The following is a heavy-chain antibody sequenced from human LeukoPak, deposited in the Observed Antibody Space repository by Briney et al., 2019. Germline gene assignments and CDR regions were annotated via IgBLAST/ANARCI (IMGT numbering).Heavy chain of an antibody. CDR3: AREGGSSSYWGYYYYMDV. Sequence: ASVKVSCKASGYTFTGYYMHWVRQAPGQGLEWMGRINPNSGGTNYAQQFQGRVTMTRDTSISTAYMELSRLRSDDTAVYYCAREGGSSSYWGYYYYMDVWGKGTTVTVSS. CDR1: GYTFTGYY. D-gene: IGHD6-6*01. J-gene: IGHJ6*03. V-gene: IGHV1-2*06. CDR2: INPNSGGT.